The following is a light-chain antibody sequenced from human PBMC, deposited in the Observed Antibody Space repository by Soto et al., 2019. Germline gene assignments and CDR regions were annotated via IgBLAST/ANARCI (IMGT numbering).Light chain of an antibody. CDR2: LNSDGSH. Sequence: QSVLTQSPSASASLGASVKLTCTLSSGHSSYAIAWHQEQPEKGPRYLMKLNSDGSHAKGDGIPDRFSGSSSGAERYLTISSLQSEDVADYYCQTWGSGIQVFGGGTKVTVL. V-gene: IGLV4-69*01. CDR1: SGHSSYA. J-gene: IGLJ2*01. CDR3: QTWGSGIQV.